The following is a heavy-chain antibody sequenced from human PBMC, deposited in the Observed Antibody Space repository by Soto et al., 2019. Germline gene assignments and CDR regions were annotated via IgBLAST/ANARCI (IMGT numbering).Heavy chain of an antibody. CDR1: GGTFSSYT. CDR3: ASPGAYYAILTCYLGYFDS. J-gene: IGHJ4*02. Sequence: QVQLVQSGAEVKKPGSSVKVSCKASGGTFSSYTISWVRQAPGQGLEWMGRIIRILGIANSAQKFQGRVTITADKSTSTADMELSSLRSEDTAVYYCASPGAYYAILTCYLGYFDSWGQGTLVTVSS. CDR2: IIRILGIA. V-gene: IGHV1-69*02. D-gene: IGHD3-9*01.